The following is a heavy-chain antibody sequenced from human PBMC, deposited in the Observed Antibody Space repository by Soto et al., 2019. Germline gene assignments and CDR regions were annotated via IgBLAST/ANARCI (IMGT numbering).Heavy chain of an antibody. CDR2: ISSSGSTI. J-gene: IGHJ6*02. CDR1: GFTFSDYY. CDR3: ARDSVRYCSSTSCYTVYYYYGMDV. Sequence: QVQLVESGGGLVKPGGSLRLSCAASGFTFSDYYMSWIRQAPGKGLEWVSYISSSGSTIYYADSVKGRFTISRDNAKNSLYLQMNSLSAEDTAVYYCARDSVRYCSSTSCYTVYYYYGMDVWGQGTTVTVSS. V-gene: IGHV3-11*01. D-gene: IGHD2-2*02.